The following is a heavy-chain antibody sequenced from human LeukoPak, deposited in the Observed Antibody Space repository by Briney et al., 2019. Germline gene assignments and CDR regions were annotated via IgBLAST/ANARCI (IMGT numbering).Heavy chain of an antibody. Sequence: GGSLRLSCAASGFTVSSNYMSWVRQAPGKGLEWVSIIYSGGGTYYADSVKGRFTISRDNSKNTLYLQMNSLRAEDTAVYYCARGRSRGYYYGMDVWGQGTTVTVSS. D-gene: IGHD3-10*01. J-gene: IGHJ6*02. V-gene: IGHV3-53*01. CDR3: ARGRSRGYYYGMDV. CDR1: GFTVSSNY. CDR2: IYSGGGT.